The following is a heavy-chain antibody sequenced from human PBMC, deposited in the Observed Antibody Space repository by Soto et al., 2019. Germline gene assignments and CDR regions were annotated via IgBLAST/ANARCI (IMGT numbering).Heavy chain of an antibody. CDR1: GGSFSGYY. D-gene: IGHD3-22*01. J-gene: IGHJ1*01. Sequence: QVQLQQWGAGLLKPSETLSLTCAVYGGSFSGYYWSWIRQPPGKGLAWIGEINHSGSTNYNPSLKSRVTISVDTSKNQFSLKLSSVTAADTAVYYCARGITYYYDSSGHRGYFQHWGQGTLVTVSS. CDR3: ARGITYYYDSSGHRGYFQH. V-gene: IGHV4-34*01. CDR2: INHSGST.